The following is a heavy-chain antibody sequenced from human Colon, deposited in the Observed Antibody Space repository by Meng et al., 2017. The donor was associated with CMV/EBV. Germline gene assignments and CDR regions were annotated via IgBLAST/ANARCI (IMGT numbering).Heavy chain of an antibody. J-gene: IGHJ4*02. V-gene: IGHV7-4-1*02. Sequence: ASVTVSCNGSGYTFSHYHVNWVRQAPGQGLEWMGWINTNTGNPTYAQGFIGRFVFSLATSISTAYLQISGLKAEDTAVYYCSASFDYWGQGTLVTVSS. CDR2: INTNTGNP. D-gene: IGHD3-16*01. CDR1: GYTFSHYH. CDR3: SASFDY.